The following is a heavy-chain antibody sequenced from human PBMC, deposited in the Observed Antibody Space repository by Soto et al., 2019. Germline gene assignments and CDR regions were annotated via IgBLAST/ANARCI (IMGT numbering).Heavy chain of an antibody. CDR1: GYTFTRYH. CDR3: VRDLTREGDYYDRSGYYLDY. CDR2: INPSDDAT. V-gene: IGHV1-46*01. Sequence: ASVKVSGKASGYTFTRYHMHWVRQAPGQGLEWMGIINPSDDATSYAEKFQGRLTMTKDTSTSTAYLEMSSLRSEDTGVYYCVRDLTREGDYYDRSGYYLDYWGQGTLVTVSS. D-gene: IGHD3-22*01. J-gene: IGHJ4*02.